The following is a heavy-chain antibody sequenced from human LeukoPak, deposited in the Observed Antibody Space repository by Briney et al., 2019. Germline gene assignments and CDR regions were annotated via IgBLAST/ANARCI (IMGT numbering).Heavy chain of an antibody. D-gene: IGHD5-12*01. CDR2: IYYSGST. CDR3: ARLVTIPYYHYYMDV. CDR1: GGSISSSSYY. V-gene: IGHV4-39*01. Sequence: KASETLSLTCTVSGGSISSSSYYWGWIRQPPGKGLEWIGSIYYSGSTYYNPSLKSRVTISVDTSKNQFSLKLSSVTAADTAVYYCARLVTIPYYHYYMDVWGKGTTVTVSS. J-gene: IGHJ6*03.